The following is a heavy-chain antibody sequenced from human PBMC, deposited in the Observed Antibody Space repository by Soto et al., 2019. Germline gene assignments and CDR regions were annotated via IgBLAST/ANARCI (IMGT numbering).Heavy chain of an antibody. V-gene: IGHV3-66*04. D-gene: IGHD3-10*01. J-gene: IGHJ4*02. CDR1: GFTVSSDY. CDR2: IFSDGRT. CDR3: ARPSGGDYFDY. Sequence: EVHLVESGGGLVQPGGSLRLSCAASGFTVSSDYMSWVRQAPGKGLEWVSVIFSDGRTFYSDSVKGRFTISRYNSKNTMYLQMNSLRAEDTAVYYWARPSGGDYFDYWGQGSLVTVSS.